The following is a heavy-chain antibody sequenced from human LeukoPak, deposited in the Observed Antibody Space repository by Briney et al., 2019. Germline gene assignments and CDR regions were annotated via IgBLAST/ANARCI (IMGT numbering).Heavy chain of an antibody. J-gene: IGHJ4*02. Sequence: PGGSLRXSCAASGFTFTTYWMGWVRQAPGKGPEGVANINQVGSSKYFVDSVKGRFIISRDNAKNSLYLQMNRLRDEDTAVYYCANLGPPGRDHYLESWGQGTLVTVSS. V-gene: IGHV3-7*01. D-gene: IGHD5-24*01. CDR3: ANLGPPGRDHYLES. CDR2: INQVGSSK. CDR1: GFTFTTYW.